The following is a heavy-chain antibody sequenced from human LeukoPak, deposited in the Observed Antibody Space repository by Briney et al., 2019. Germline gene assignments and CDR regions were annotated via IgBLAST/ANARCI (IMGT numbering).Heavy chain of an antibody. V-gene: IGHV3-23*01. CDR3: AKDRDDYVWGSYLGAFDI. J-gene: IGHJ3*02. D-gene: IGHD3-16*01. CDR1: GFTFSSYW. Sequence: GGSLRLSCAASGFTFSSYWMHWVRQAPGKGLEWVSLISGSGGSTYYADSVKGRFTISRDNSKNTLYLQMHSLRAEDTAVFYCAKDRDDYVWGSYLGAFDIWGQGTMVTVSS. CDR2: ISGSGGST.